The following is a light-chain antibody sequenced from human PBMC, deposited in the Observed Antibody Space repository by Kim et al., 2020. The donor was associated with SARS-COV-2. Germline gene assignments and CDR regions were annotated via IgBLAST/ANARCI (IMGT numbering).Light chain of an antibody. V-gene: IGKV3D-15*01. Sequence: EIVMTQSPATLSVSPGERATLSCRASQSVSSNLAWYQQKPGQAPRLLIYGASTRVTGIPARFSGSGSGTEFTLTISSLQSEDFAVYYCQQYNNWPPGVTFGQGTRLEIK. CDR2: GAS. CDR3: QQYNNWPPGVT. CDR1: QSVSSN. J-gene: IGKJ5*01.